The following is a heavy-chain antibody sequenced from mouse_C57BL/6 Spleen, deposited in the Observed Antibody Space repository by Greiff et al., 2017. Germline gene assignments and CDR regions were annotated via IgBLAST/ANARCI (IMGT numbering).Heavy chain of an antibody. J-gene: IGHJ4*01. CDR3: ASSVLRQYYAMDY. V-gene: IGHV1-72*01. CDR2: IDPNSGGT. D-gene: IGHD2-4*01. CDR1: GYTFTSYW. Sequence: VQLQQPGAELVKPGASVKLSCKASGYTFTSYWMHWVKQRPGRGLEWIGRIDPNSGGTKYNEKFKSKATLTVDKPASTAYMQLSSLTSEDTSVYSGASSVLRQYYAMDYWGQGTSVTVSS.